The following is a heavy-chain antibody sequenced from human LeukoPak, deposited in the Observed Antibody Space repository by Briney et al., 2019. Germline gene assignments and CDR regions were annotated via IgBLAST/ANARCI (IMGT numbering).Heavy chain of an antibody. J-gene: IGHJ5*02. V-gene: IGHV1-69*13. CDR1: GGTFRSYA. Sequence: EASVKVSCKASGGTFRSYAITWVRQAPRQGLEWMGGIIPMFATTKYAQKFQGRVTITADESTSTAYMELSSLRFEDTAVYYCARVVIDIVDIALVRYNWFDPWGQGTLVTVSS. CDR3: ARVVIDIVDIALVRYNWFDP. CDR2: IIPMFATT. D-gene: IGHD5-18*01.